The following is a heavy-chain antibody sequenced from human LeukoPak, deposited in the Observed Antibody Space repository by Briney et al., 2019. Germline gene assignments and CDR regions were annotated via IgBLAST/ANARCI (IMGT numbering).Heavy chain of an antibody. V-gene: IGHV3-23*01. CDR3: AKDVRRAEYCSSTTCYTSSFDQ. CDR1: GFTFKNYA. J-gene: IGHJ4*02. D-gene: IGHD2-2*02. CDR2: ISASGGGR. Sequence: PGGSLRLSCAASGFTFKNYAMTWVRQAPGKGLEGVSTISASGGGRYYADSVQGRSTISRDNSKNTLSLQMKTLRVEDTAVYYCAKDVRRAEYCSSTTCYTSSFDQWGQGTLVTVSS.